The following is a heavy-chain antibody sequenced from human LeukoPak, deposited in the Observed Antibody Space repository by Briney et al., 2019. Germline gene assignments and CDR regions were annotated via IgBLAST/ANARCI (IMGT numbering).Heavy chain of an antibody. Sequence: GRSLRLSCAASGFTFDDYAMHWVRQAPGKGLEWVSGISWNSGSIGYADSVKGRFTISRDNAKNSLYLQMNSLRAEDTAVYYCANRNNYYYDSSGYYPSWGQGTLVTVSS. J-gene: IGHJ5*02. CDR2: ISWNSGSI. V-gene: IGHV3-9*01. CDR1: GFTFDDYA. CDR3: ANRNNYYYDSSGYYPS. D-gene: IGHD3-22*01.